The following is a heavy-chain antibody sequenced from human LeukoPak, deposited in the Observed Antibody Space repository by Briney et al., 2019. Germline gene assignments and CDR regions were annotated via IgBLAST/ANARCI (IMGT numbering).Heavy chain of an antibody. J-gene: IGHJ4*02. V-gene: IGHV1-8*01. CDR3: ARDGVTMVRGATGY. CDR1: GYTFTSYD. D-gene: IGHD3-10*01. Sequence: ASVKVSCKASGYTFTSYDINWVRQATGQGLEWMGWMNPNSGNTGYAQKFQGRVAMTTDTSTSTAYMELRSLRSDDTAVYYCARDGVTMVRGATGYWGQGTLVTVSS. CDR2: MNPNSGNT.